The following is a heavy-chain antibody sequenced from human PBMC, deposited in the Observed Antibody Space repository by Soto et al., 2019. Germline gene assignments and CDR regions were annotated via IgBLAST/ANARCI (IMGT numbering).Heavy chain of an antibody. CDR2: ISPHNFNT. V-gene: IGHV1-18*01. D-gene: IGHD3-9*01. Sequence: ASVKVSCKASGYTFTNFYITWVRQAPGQGLEWMGAISPHNFNTNFAQKFQGRVTLTTDTSTNTAYMELRSLTSDDTAVYYCARDEGGYDILTGYYKAHHFDYWGQGVLVTSPQ. J-gene: IGHJ4*02. CDR3: ARDEGGYDILTGYYKAHHFDY. CDR1: GYTFTNFY.